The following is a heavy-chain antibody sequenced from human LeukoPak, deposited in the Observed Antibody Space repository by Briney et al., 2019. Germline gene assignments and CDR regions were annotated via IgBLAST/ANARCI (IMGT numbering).Heavy chain of an antibody. Sequence: PSGTLSLTCAVSGGSISSSNWWNWVRQPPGKGLEWIGEIYHSGSTNYNPSLKSRVTISVDTSKNQFSLKLSSVTAADTAVYYCARSPGLDDYGDYALWFDPWGQGTLVTVSS. CDR1: GGSISSSNW. D-gene: IGHD4-17*01. CDR3: ARSPGLDDYGDYALWFDP. J-gene: IGHJ5*02. V-gene: IGHV4-4*02. CDR2: IYHSGST.